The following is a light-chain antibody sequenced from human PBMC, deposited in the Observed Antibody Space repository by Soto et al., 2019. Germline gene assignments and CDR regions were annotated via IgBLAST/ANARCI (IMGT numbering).Light chain of an antibody. Sequence: QSALTQPASVSGSPGQSITISCTGTSSDIGGYNYVSWYQQHPGKVPKLIIFEVTTRPSGVSNRFSGSKSGNTASLTISGLQADDEADYYCSSFTSTTTLYVFGTWTKLTVL. CDR3: SSFTSTTTLYV. CDR1: SSDIGGYNY. V-gene: IGLV2-14*01. J-gene: IGLJ1*01. CDR2: EVT.